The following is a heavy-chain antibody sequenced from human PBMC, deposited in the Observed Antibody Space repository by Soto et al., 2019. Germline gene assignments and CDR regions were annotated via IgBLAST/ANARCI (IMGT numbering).Heavy chain of an antibody. Sequence: QITLKESGPTLVKPTQTRTLTCTFSGFSLETSGMGMSWMRQPPGNALEWLALIYWDDDKRYSPSLKNMLTITKDPSNNQVVLTLTNKDPVDTATYYCAHSLYHYDNSGHYNYWYRDRWGRGSLVTVSS. D-gene: IGHD3-22*01. J-gene: IGHJ2*01. CDR2: IYWDDDK. CDR1: GFSLETSGMG. V-gene: IGHV2-5*02. CDR3: AHSLYHYDNSGHYNYWYRDR.